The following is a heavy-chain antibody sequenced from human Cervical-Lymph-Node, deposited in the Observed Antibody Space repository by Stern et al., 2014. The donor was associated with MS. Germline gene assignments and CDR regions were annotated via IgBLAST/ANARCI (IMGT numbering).Heavy chain of an antibody. CDR3: ARQRYFDY. CDR1: GYTFTSYW. V-gene: IGHV5-51*01. J-gene: IGHJ4*02. CDR2: IFPGGSDI. Sequence: EMQLVESGPEVKRPGESLKISCQASGYTFTSYWIGWVRQMPGKGLEWIAIIFPGGSDIRYSPSFQGQVTISADKSSSTAYLQWNNLKASDTAIYYCARQRYFDYWGQGTLVTVSS.